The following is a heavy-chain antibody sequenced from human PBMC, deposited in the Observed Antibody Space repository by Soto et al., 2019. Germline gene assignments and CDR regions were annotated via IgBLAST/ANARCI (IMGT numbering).Heavy chain of an antibody. J-gene: IGHJ4*02. D-gene: IGHD3-10*01. CDR3: ARVSAAIYFDY. CDR2: IYYSGGT. Sequence: QVQLQESGPGLVKPSQTLSLTCTVSGGSISSGGYYWSWIRQHPGKGLEWIGYIYYSGGTYYNPSLKSRVTISVDTSTNQLSLKLSSVTAADTAVYDCARVSAAIYFDYWGQGTLVTVSS. CDR1: GGSISSGGYY. V-gene: IGHV4-31*03.